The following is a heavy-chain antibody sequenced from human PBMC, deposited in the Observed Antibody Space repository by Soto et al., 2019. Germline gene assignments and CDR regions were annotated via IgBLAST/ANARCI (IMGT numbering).Heavy chain of an antibody. Sequence: GASVKVSCKASGYAFTNYGISWVRQAPGQGLEWMGWITVNSGNTNYAQKFQGRVTMTRNTSISTAYMELSSLRSEDTAVYYCARDEDSSGSPAPPLLAWGQGTLVTVSS. V-gene: IGHV1-8*02. D-gene: IGHD3-22*01. J-gene: IGHJ5*02. CDR1: GYAFTNYG. CDR3: ARDEDSSGSPAPPLLA. CDR2: ITVNSGNT.